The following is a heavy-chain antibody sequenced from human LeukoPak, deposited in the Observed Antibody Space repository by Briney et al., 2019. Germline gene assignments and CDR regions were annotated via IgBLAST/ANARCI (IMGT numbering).Heavy chain of an antibody. V-gene: IGHV3-53*01. J-gene: IGHJ6*02. CDR1: GFTISSNY. CDR3: ARKLAFGELSYYYYGMDV. D-gene: IGHD3-10*01. Sequence: GGSLRLSCAASGFTISSNYMSWVRQAPGKGLEWVSVIYSGGNTYYADFVKGRFTISRDNAKNSLYLQMNSLRAEDTAVYYCARKLAFGELSYYYYGMDVWGQGTTVTVSS. CDR2: IYSGGNT.